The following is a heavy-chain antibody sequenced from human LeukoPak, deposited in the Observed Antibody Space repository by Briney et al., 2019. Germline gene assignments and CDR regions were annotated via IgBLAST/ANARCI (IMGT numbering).Heavy chain of an antibody. Sequence: PGGSLRLSCTASRFTFSGYAMHWVRQAPGKGLEWVAFIRYDESRKYYADSVKGRFTISRDNSKNTVDLQMNSLRAEDSALYYCAKGYSGSYWAVDSWGQGTLVTVSS. CDR2: IRYDESRK. CDR3: AKGYSGSYWAVDS. CDR1: RFTFSGYA. D-gene: IGHD1-26*01. V-gene: IGHV3-30*02. J-gene: IGHJ4*02.